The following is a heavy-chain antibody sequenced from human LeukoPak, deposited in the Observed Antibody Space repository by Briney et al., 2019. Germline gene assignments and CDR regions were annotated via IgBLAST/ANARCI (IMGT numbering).Heavy chain of an antibody. J-gene: IGHJ4*02. CDR2: IKQDGSEK. Sequence: GGSLRLSCAASGFTFSSYWMSWVRQAPGKGLEWVANIKQDGSEKYYVDSVKGRFTISRDNAKNSLYLQMNSLRAEDTAVYYCAREGSSSSGTGWFYFDYWGQGTLVTVSS. CDR1: GFTFSSYW. V-gene: IGHV3-7*01. CDR3: AREGSSSSGTGWFYFDY. D-gene: IGHD6-13*01.